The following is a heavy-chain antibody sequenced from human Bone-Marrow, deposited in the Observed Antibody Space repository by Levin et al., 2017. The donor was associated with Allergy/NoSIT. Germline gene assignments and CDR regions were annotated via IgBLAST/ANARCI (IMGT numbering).Heavy chain of an antibody. Sequence: GGSLRLSCAASGFTVSDNYMTWVRQAPGKGLEWVSIIYSGGSTYSADSVQGRFSISRDNSKNILYLQMNNLRVGDTAVYYCARVVGGVNWELFPYGLDVWGQGTTVTVSS. CDR3: ARVVGGVNWELFPYGLDV. CDR1: GFTVSDNY. D-gene: IGHD1-26*01. V-gene: IGHV3-53*01. CDR2: IYSGGST. J-gene: IGHJ6*02.